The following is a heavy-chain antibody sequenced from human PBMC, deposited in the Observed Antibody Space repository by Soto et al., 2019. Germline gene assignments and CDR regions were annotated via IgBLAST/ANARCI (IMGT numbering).Heavy chain of an antibody. CDR1: GGSISSSSYY. J-gene: IGHJ4*02. CDR2: IYYSGST. D-gene: IGHD1-26*01. CDR3: ARAGRPLKIVGARTTNFDY. Sequence: PSETLSLTCTVSGGSISSSSYYWGWIRQPPGKGLEWIGSIYYSGSTYYNPSLKSRVTISVDTSKNQFSLKLSSVTAANTAVYYCARAGRPLKIVGARTTNFDYWGQGTLVTVSS. V-gene: IGHV4-39*01.